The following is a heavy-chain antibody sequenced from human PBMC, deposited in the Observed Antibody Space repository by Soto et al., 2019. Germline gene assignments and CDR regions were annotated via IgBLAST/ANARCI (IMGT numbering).Heavy chain of an antibody. CDR1: GYTFTSYD. CDR3: ARGPTGTAMVFRPYYYYYMDV. CDR2: MNPNSGNT. D-gene: IGHD5-18*01. J-gene: IGHJ6*03. Sequence: ASVKVSCKASGYTFTSYDINWVRQATGQGLEWMGWMNPNSGNTGYAQKFQGRVTMTRNTSISAAYMELSSLRSEDTAVYYCARGPTGTAMVFRPYYYYYMDVWGKGTTVTVSS. V-gene: IGHV1-8*01.